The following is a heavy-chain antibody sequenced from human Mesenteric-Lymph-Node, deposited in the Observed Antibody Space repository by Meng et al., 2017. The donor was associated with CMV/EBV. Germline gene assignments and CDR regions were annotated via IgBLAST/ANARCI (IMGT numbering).Heavy chain of an antibody. J-gene: IGHJ6*02. CDR1: GFTFSRYW. Sequence: GESLKISCAASGFTFSRYWMHWVRQAPGKGLVWVSRINSDGSSTSYADSVKGRFTISRDNAKNTLYLQMNSLRAEDTAVYYCARATVTTRWDYYYYGMDVWGQGTTVTVSS. D-gene: IGHD4-17*01. V-gene: IGHV3-74*01. CDR3: ARATVTTRWDYYYYGMDV. CDR2: INSDGSST.